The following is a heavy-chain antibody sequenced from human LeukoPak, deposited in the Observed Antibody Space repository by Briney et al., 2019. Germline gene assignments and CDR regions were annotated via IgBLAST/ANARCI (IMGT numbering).Heavy chain of an antibody. V-gene: IGHV3-23*01. Sequence: GGSLGLSCAASGFTFSSYAMSWVRQAPGKGLEWVSAISGSGGSTYYADSVKGRFTISRDNSKNTLYLQMNSLRAEDTAVYYCAKDGGSGYGSGSPDYWGQGTLVTVSS. CDR2: ISGSGGST. J-gene: IGHJ4*02. CDR1: GFTFSSYA. D-gene: IGHD3-10*01. CDR3: AKDGGSGYGSGSPDY.